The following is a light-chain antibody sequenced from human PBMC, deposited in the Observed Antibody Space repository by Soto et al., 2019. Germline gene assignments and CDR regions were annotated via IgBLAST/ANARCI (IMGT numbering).Light chain of an antibody. CDR1: QSVSSN. J-gene: IGKJ2*01. V-gene: IGKV3-15*01. CDR3: QQYNNWLRT. CDR2: GAS. Sequence: EIVMTQSPATLSVSPGERATLSCRASQSVSSNLAWYQQKPGQAPRLLIYGASTRATGIPARFSGSGSGTELTLTISSLQSEDFAVYYCQQYNNWLRTFGQGTKLDIK.